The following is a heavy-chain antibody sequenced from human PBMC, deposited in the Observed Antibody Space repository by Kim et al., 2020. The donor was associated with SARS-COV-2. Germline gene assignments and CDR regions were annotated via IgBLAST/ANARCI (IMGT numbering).Heavy chain of an antibody. CDR2: NT. V-gene: IGHV1-3*01. D-gene: IGHD6-19*01. J-gene: IGHJ4*02. Sequence: NTRYSQKFQPRGSITRETSATTAYLGLSGLRAEDTAVYYCAREAVAGSFDYWGQGTLVTVSS. CDR3: AREAVAGSFDY.